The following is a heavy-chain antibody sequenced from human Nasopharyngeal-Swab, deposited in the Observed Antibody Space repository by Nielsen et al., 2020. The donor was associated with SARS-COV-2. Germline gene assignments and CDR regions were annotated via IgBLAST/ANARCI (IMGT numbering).Heavy chain of an antibody. CDR1: GFTFSSYS. J-gene: IGHJ3*01. CDR2: ISSSSSYI. CDR3: ARNYYDSSGYFPMGL. V-gene: IGHV3-21*01. D-gene: IGHD3-22*01. Sequence: GGSLRLSCAASGFTFSSYSMNWVRQAPGEGLEWVSSISSSSSYIYYADSVKGRFTISRDNAKNSLYLQMNSLRAEDTAVYYCARNYYDSSGYFPMGLWGQGTMVTVSS.